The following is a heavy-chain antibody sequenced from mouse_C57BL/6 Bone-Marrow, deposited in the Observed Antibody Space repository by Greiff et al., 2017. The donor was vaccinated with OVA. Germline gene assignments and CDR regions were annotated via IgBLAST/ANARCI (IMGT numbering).Heavy chain of an antibody. J-gene: IGHJ2*01. CDR2: ISYDGSN. V-gene: IGHV3-6*01. CDR3: ARDMGSSSGYGY. D-gene: IGHD3-2*02. CDR1: GYSITSGYY. Sequence: DVQLQESGPGLVKPSQSLSLTCSVTGYSITSGYYWNWIRQFPGNKLEWMGYISYDGSNNYNPSLKNRISITRDTSKNQFFLKLNSVTTEDTATYYCARDMGSSSGYGYWGQGTTLTVSS.